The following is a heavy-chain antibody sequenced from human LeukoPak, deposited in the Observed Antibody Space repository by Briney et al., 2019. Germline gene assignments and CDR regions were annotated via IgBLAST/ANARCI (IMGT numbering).Heavy chain of an antibody. CDR2: ISYDGSNK. CDR3: ARSLGSETYYGVFRDSHAFDI. Sequence: GGSLRLSCAASGFTFSSYGMHWVRQAPGKGLEWVAVISYDGSNKYYADSVKGRFTISRDNSKNTLYLQMNSLRAEDTAVYYCARSLGSETYYGVFRDSHAFDIWGQGTMVTVSS. CDR1: GFTFSSYG. D-gene: IGHD3-10*01. J-gene: IGHJ3*02. V-gene: IGHV3-30*03.